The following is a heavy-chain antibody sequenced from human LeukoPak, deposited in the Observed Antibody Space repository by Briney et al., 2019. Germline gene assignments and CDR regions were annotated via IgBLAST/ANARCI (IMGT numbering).Heavy chain of an antibody. V-gene: IGHV3-53*01. CDR2: IYSGGIT. CDR1: GFIASSNC. Sequence: PGGSLRLSCVASGFIASSNCMSCVRHTPGEGLEWVSLIYSGGITTYADSVKGRFPISRDNSKNQLYLQMNSLRAEDTAVYYWARRTGDYSHPYDYWGQGTLVIVSS. CDR3: ARRTGDYSHPYDY. J-gene: IGHJ4*02. D-gene: IGHD3-22*01.